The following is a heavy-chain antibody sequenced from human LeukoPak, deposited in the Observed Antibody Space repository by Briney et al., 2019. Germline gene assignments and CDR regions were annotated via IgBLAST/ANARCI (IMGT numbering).Heavy chain of an antibody. CDR3: ARGGLSRRGYDLYAFDI. D-gene: IGHD5-12*01. J-gene: IGHJ3*02. CDR1: GYTFTSYG. V-gene: IGHV1-8*03. Sequence: ASVKVSCKASGYTFTSYGISWVRQAPGQGLEWMGWMNPNSGNTGYAQKFQGRVTITRNTSISTAYMELSSLRSEDTAVYYCARGGLSRRGYDLYAFDIWGQGTMVTVSS. CDR2: MNPNSGNT.